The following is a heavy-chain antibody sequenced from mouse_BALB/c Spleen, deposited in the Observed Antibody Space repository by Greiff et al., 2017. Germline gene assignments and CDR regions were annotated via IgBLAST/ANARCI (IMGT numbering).Heavy chain of an antibody. V-gene: IGHV5-17*02. CDR1: GFTFSSFG. D-gene: IGHD2-3*01. Sequence: EVMLVESGGGLVQPGGSRKLSCAASGFTFSSFGMHWVRQAPEKGLEWVAYISSGSSTIYYADTVKGRFTISRDNPKNTLFLQMTSLRSEDTAMYYCARAFDGYLDYWGQGTTLTVSS. CDR2: ISSGSSTI. J-gene: IGHJ2*01. CDR3: ARAFDGYLDY.